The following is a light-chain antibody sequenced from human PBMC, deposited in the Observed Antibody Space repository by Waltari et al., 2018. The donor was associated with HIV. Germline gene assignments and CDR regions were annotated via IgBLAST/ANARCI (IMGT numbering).Light chain of an antibody. Sequence: SYESTPPPSVSLTRGQRAKITSSRDALTKQYAYWYQQKPGQTPVVVINKDTERPSGIPERFSGSSSGTTATLTISGVQAEDEADYYCQSADNTGTSMIFGGGTKLTVL. V-gene: IGLV3-25*03. CDR3: QSADNTGTSMI. CDR2: KDT. J-gene: IGLJ2*01. CDR1: ALTKQY.